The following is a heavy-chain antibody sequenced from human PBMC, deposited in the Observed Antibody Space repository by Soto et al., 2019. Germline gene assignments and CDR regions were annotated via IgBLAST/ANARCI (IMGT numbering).Heavy chain of an antibody. CDR1: GYTFTSYY. CDR2: INPSGGST. J-gene: IGHJ5*02. D-gene: IGHD6-13*01. V-gene: IGHV1-46*01. CDR3: ARDCGSSSWYSFPPWFDP. Sequence: ASVKVSCKASGYTFTSYYMHWVRQAPGQGLERMGIINPSGGSTSYAQKFQGRVTMTRDTSTSTVYMELSSLRSEDTAVYYCARDCGSSSWYSFPPWFDPWGQGTLVTVSS.